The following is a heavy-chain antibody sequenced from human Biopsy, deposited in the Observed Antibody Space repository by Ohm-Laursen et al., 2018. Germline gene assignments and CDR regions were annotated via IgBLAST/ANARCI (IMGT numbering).Heavy chain of an antibody. CDR1: GDSVTKYY. Sequence: GTLSLTCSVSGDSVTKYYWSWIRQPPGKGLEWIGHIYYSVMTNYNPSLQSRVSISVDTSRNQVSLTLRSVTAADTAVYYCARDSGILNYGNFKYYHYYGMDVWSQGTKVTVSS. J-gene: IGHJ6*02. V-gene: IGHV4-59*02. CDR2: IYYSVMT. CDR3: ARDSGILNYGNFKYYHYYGMDV. D-gene: IGHD4-11*01.